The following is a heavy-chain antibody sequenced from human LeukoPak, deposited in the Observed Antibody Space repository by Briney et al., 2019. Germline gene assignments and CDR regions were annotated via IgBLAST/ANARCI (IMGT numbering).Heavy chain of an antibody. V-gene: IGHV1-69*04. CDR1: GGTFSSYA. CDR3: ARDGDIVVVPAAMSPNYYYYGMDV. Sequence: SVKVSCKASGGTFSSYAISWVRQAPGQGLEWMGRIIPILGIANYAQKFQGRVTITADKSTSTAYMELSSLRSEDTAVYYCARDGDIVVVPAAMSPNYYYYGMDVWGRGTTVTVSS. J-gene: IGHJ6*02. D-gene: IGHD2-2*01. CDR2: IIPILGIA.